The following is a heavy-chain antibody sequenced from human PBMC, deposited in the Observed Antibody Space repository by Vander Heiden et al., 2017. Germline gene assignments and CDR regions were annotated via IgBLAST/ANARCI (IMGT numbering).Heavy chain of an antibody. D-gene: IGHD6-13*01. CDR3: ARYGYTSSLYGMDV. Sequence: VRLQESGPGLVKPSEPLSRTCSVSGGSINSYYWSWVRQPPRKGLDWIGYIYYSGSTTYNPSLKRRVTISVDTSKNQFSLKLNSVTAADTAVYYCARYGYTSSLYGMDVWGQGTTVTVSS. CDR1: GGSINSYY. V-gene: IGHV4-59*08. CDR2: IYYSGST. J-gene: IGHJ6*02.